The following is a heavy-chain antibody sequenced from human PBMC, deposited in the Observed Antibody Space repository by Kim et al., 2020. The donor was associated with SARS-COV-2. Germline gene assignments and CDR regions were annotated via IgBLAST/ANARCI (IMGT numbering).Heavy chain of an antibody. D-gene: IGHD3-16*01. V-gene: IGHV3-11*03. CDR2: ISASSQYT. Sequence: GGSLRLSCQASGFTFSDYYMSWIRQAPGKGLEWVSYISASSQYTNYADSVKGRFTISRDNAKNSLYPQMSSLRAEDTAVYFCARGARNYGPEEYWGQG. CDR1: GFTFSDYY. CDR3: ARGARNYGPEEY. J-gene: IGHJ4*02.